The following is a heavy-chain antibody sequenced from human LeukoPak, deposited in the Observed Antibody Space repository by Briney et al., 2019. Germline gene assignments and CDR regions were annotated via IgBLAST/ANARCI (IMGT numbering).Heavy chain of an antibody. CDR3: ARGTDCSSTSCYDPKEYYFDY. Sequence: SETLSLTCAVYGGSFSGYYWSWIRQPPGKGLEWIGEINHSGSTNYNPSLKSRDTISVDTSKNQFSLKLSSVTAADTAVYYCARGTDCSSTSCYDPKEYYFDYWGQGTLVTVSS. V-gene: IGHV4-34*01. CDR2: INHSGST. D-gene: IGHD2-2*01. J-gene: IGHJ4*02. CDR1: GGSFSGYY.